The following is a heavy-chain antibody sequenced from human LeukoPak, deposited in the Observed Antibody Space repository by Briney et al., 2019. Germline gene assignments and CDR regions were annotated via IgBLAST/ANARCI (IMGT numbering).Heavy chain of an antibody. V-gene: IGHV3-9*01. CDR2: ISWNSGSI. J-gene: IGHJ3*02. CDR3: AKGVVGAFDAFDI. D-gene: IGHD1-26*01. Sequence: GGSLRLSCAASGFTFDDYAMHWVRQAPGKGLEWVSGISWNSGSIGYADSVKGRFTISRDNAKNSLYLQMNSLRVEDTALYYCAKGVVGAFDAFDIWGQGTMVTVSS. CDR1: GFTFDDYA.